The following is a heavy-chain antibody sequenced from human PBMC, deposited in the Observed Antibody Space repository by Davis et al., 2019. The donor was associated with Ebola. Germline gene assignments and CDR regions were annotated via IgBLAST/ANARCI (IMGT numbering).Heavy chain of an antibody. CDR3: ARALGAAALDY. CDR1: GFTFSSYS. J-gene: IGHJ4*02. D-gene: IGHD6-25*01. CDR2: ISSSSSYI. Sequence: PGGSLRLSCAASGFTFSSYSMNWVRQAPGKGLEWVSSISSSSSYIYYADSVKGRFTISRDNSKNTLYLQMNSLRAEDTAVYYCARALGAAALDYWGQGTLVTVSS. V-gene: IGHV3-21*01.